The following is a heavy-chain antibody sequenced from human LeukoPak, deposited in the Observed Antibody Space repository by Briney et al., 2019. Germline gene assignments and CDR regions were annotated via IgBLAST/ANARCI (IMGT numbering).Heavy chain of an antibody. CDR2: IYTSGST. Sequence: PSETLSLTCTVSGGSISSYYWSWIRQPAGKGLEWIGRIYTSGSTNYNPSLKSRVTMSVDTSKNQFSLKLSSVTAADTAVYYCTKDLEQQLRCFVYWGQGTLVTVSS. CDR1: GGSISSYY. D-gene: IGHD6-13*01. J-gene: IGHJ4*02. V-gene: IGHV4-4*07. CDR3: TKDLEQQLRCFVY.